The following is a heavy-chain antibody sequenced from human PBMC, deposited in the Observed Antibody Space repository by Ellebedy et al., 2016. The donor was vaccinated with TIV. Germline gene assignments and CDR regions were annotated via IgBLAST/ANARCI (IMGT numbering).Heavy chain of an antibody. CDR2: IYPGDSDI. V-gene: IGHV5-51*01. D-gene: IGHD3-16*01. Sequence: GESLKISCKGSGYSFTTSWIGWVRQMPGKGLEWMGIIYPGDSDIRYSPSFQGQVSISADKSISPAYLQWRSLKASDTAMYYCARLGSFSFDYWGQGTLVTVSS. J-gene: IGHJ4*02. CDR1: GYSFTTSW. CDR3: ARLGSFSFDY.